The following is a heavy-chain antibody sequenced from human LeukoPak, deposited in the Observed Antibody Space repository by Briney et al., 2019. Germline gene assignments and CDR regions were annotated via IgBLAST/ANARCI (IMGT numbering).Heavy chain of an antibody. J-gene: IGHJ3*02. D-gene: IGHD4-17*01. CDR3: ARDYGDYYGRAFDI. V-gene: IGHV1-69*06. CDR2: IIPIFGTA. CDR1: GGTFSSYA. Sequence: GASVKVSCKASGGTFSSYAISWVRQAPGQGLELMGGIIPIFGTANYAQKFQGRVTITADKSTSTAYMELSSLRSEDTAVYYCARDYGDYYGRAFDIWGQGTMVTVSS.